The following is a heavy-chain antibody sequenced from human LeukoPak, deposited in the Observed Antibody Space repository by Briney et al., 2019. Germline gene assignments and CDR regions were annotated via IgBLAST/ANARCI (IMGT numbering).Heavy chain of an antibody. V-gene: IGHV1-2*02. Sequence: ASVKVSCKASGYTFTGYYMHWVRQAPGQGLEWMGWINPNSGGTNYAQKFQGRVTMTRDTSISTAYMELSRLRSDDTAVYYYASETPRSGSLDYWGQGTLVTVSS. CDR3: ASETPRSGSLDY. CDR1: GYTFTGYY. D-gene: IGHD1-26*01. CDR2: INPNSGGT. J-gene: IGHJ4*02.